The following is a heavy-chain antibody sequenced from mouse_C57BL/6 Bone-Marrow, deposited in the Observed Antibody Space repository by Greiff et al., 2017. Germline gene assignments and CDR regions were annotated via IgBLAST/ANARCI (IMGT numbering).Heavy chain of an antibody. J-gene: IGHJ1*03. CDR2: IDPINGGT. D-gene: IGHD2-1*01. CDR1: GYTLPSYW. V-gene: IGHV1-72*01. Sequence: VQLQQPGAELVKPGASVKLSCKASGYTLPSYWMHWVKQKPGRGLEWIGRIDPINGGTTYNEKFKSKATLTVAKPSSPAYMQLRSLTSEDSAVYYCAHGNYFYWYFAVWGTGTTVTVSS. CDR3: AHGNYFYWYFAV.